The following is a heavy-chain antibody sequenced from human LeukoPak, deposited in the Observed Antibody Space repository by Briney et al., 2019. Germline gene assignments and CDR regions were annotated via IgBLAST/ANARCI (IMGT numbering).Heavy chain of an antibody. CDR1: GGSISSYY. J-gene: IGHJ3*02. CDR3: ASPTIYGDYLAFDI. V-gene: IGHV4-59*01. CDR2: IYYSGST. D-gene: IGHD4-17*01. Sequence: SETLSLTGTVSGGSISSYYWSWIQQPPGKGLEGIGYIYYSGSTNYNPSLKSRVTISVDTSKNQFSLKLSSVTAADTAVYYCASPTIYGDYLAFDIWGQGTMVTVSS.